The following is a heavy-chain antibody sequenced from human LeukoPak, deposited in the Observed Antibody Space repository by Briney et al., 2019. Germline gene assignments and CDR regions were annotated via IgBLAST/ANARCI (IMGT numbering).Heavy chain of an antibody. CDR2: IYYSGGT. CDR1: GGSISSYY. V-gene: IGHV4-59*01. Sequence: SETLSLTCTVSGGSISSYYWSWIRQPPGKGLEWIGYIYYSGGTNYNPSLKSRVTISVDTSKNQFSLKLSSVTAADTAVYYCARNSVGDPQFDYWGQGTLVTVSS. J-gene: IGHJ4*02. CDR3: ARNSVGDPQFDY. D-gene: IGHD2-15*01.